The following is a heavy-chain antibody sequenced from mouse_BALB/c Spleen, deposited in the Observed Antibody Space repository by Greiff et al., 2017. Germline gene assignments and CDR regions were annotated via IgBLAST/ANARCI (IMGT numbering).Heavy chain of an antibody. CDR3: ARVPGQYYHWYFDV. J-gene: IGHJ1*01. CDR1: GFTFSDYY. D-gene: IGHD1-1*01. CDR2: ISDGGSYT. V-gene: IGHV5-4*02. Sequence: EVQVVESGGGLVKPGGSLKLSCAASGFTFSDYYMYWVRQTPEKRLEWVATISDGGSYTYYPDSVKGRFTISRDNAKNNLYLQMSSLKSEDTAMYYCARVPGQYYHWYFDVWGAGTTVTVSS.